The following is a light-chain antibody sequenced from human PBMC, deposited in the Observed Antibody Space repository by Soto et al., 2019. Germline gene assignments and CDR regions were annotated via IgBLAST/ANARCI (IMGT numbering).Light chain of an antibody. CDR1: STDVGGYKY. V-gene: IGLV2-14*01. Sequence: QPVLTQPASVSGSPGQSITISCTGTSTDVGGYKYVSWYQQHPGKAPKLMIFEVNGRPSGVSDRFSGSKSGNTASLTISGLQPEDEADYYCSSFSSSSTPYVFGTGTKLTVL. J-gene: IGLJ1*01. CDR2: EVN. CDR3: SSFSSSSTPYV.